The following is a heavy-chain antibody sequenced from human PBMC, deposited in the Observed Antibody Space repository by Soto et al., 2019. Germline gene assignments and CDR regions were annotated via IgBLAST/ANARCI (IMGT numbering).Heavy chain of an antibody. D-gene: IGHD6-13*01. CDR1: GFTFTIYS. CDR2: ITSNGGST. J-gene: IGHJ4*02. V-gene: IGHV3-64D*06. CDR3: VLIPKAAPGY. Sequence: PAGSLRLSCSASGFTFTIYSMHWVRQAPGKGLEYVSAITSNGGSTYYADSVKGRFTISRDNSKNTLYLQMSSLRAEATAVYYCVLIPKAAPGYWGQGTLVTVSS.